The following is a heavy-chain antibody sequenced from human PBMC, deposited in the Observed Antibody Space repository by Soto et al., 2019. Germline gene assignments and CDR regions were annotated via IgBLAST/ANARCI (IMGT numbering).Heavy chain of an antibody. J-gene: IGHJ4*02. Sequence: SETLSLTCPVSGGPIISSSYYWGWIRQPPGKGLEWIGSIYYSGSTYYNPSLKSRLTISVDTSKSQFSLKLSSVTAADTAVYYCGTFLGTGYSQFDYWGQGKLVTVSS. CDR1: GGPIISSSYY. CDR2: IYYSGST. V-gene: IGHV4-39*01. D-gene: IGHD3-9*01. CDR3: GTFLGTGYSQFDY.